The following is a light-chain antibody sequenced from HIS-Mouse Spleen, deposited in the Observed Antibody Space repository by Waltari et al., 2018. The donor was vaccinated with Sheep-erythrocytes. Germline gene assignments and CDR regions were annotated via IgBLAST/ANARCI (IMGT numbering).Light chain of an antibody. CDR1: SSDGGSYNL. J-gene: IGLJ3*02. V-gene: IGLV2-23*01. CDR2: EGS. CDR3: CSYAGSSTPWV. Sequence: QSALTQPASVSGSPGQSITISCTGTSSDGGSYNLVSWYQQHPGKAPQLMISEGSKRPSVVSNRFSGSKSGNTASLTISGLQAEDEADYYCCSYAGSSTPWVFGGGTKLTVL.